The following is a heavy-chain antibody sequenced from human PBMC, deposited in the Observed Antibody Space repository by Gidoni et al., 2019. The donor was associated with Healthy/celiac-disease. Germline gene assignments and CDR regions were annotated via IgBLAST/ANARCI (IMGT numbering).Heavy chain of an antibody. Sequence: EVQLVESGGGLVQPGGSLRLSCAASGFTFSSYAMHWVRQAPGKGLEYVSAISSNGGSTYYANSVKGRFTISRDNSKNTLYLQMGSLGAEDMAVYYCARGGVGGGSADKKNREQYYYYYYGMDVWGQGTTVTVSS. CDR1: GFTFSSYA. V-gene: IGHV3-64*01. CDR3: ARGGVGGGSADKKNREQYYYYYYGMDV. CDR2: ISSNGGST. D-gene: IGHD2-15*01. J-gene: IGHJ6*02.